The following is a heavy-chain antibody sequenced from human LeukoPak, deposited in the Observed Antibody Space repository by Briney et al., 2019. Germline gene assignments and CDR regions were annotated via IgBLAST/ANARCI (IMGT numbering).Heavy chain of an antibody. V-gene: IGHV4-59*08. D-gene: IGHD6-19*01. J-gene: IGHJ4*02. CDR3: ARHARCSSGWYADY. CDR2: IYYSGST. CDR1: GGSISSYY. Sequence: NPSETLSLTCTVSGGSISSYYWSWIRQPPGKGLEWIGYIYYSGSTNYNPSLKSRVTISVDTSKNQFSLKLSSVTAADTAVYYCARHARCSSGWYADYWGQGILVTVSS.